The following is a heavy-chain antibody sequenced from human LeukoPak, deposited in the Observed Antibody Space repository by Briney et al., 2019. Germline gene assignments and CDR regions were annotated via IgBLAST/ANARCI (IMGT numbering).Heavy chain of an antibody. CDR3: AKDLYCSSTSCYKAVY. D-gene: IGHD2-2*02. V-gene: IGHV3-23*01. Sequence: GGCPRLSCAASGFTFSSYDMSWVRQAPGKGLEWVSSISGSGGSTYYADSVKGRFKISRDNSKNTLYLQMNSLRAEDTAVYYCAKDLYCSSTSCYKAVYWGQGALV. CDR1: GFTFSSYD. CDR2: ISGSGGST. J-gene: IGHJ4*02.